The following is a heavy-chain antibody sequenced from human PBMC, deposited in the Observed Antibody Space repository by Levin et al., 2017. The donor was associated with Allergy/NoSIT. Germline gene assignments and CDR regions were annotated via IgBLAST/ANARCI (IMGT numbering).Heavy chain of an antibody. CDR2: IYWDDDK. Sequence: QTLSLTCTFSGFSLSTSGVGVGWIRQPPGKALEWLALIYWDDDKRYSPSLKSRLTITKDTSKNQVVLTMTNMDPVDTATYYCAHIGRYVDLDAFDIWGQGTMVTVSS. CDR3: AHIGRYVDLDAFDI. D-gene: IGHD3-9*01. J-gene: IGHJ3*02. V-gene: IGHV2-5*02. CDR1: GFSLSTSGVG.